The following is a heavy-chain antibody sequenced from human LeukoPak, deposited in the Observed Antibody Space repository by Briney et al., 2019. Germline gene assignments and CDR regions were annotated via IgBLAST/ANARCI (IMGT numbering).Heavy chain of an antibody. D-gene: IGHD2-21*02. J-gene: IGHJ5*02. V-gene: IGHV1-2*02. Sequence: ASVKVSCKASGYTFTDYYIHWVRQAPGQGLEWMGWINPDSGGTNYAQKFQGRVTMTRDTSISTAYLELSSLRSEDTAVYYCARTDCGGDCYSSRGWFDPWGQGTLVTVSS. CDR1: GYTFTDYY. CDR3: ARTDCGGDCYSSRGWFDP. CDR2: INPDSGGT.